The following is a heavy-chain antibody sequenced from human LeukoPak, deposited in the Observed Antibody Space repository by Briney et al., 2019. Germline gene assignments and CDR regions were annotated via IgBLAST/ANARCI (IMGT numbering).Heavy chain of an antibody. Sequence: PGGSLRLSCAASGFSVNQKYMILVRQAPGNGLEWVSIIYSGGTTFYADSVKGRFTISRDNSKNTLYLQMNSLGAEDTAVYYCAGGIQAGNYFDPWGQGTLVTVSS. J-gene: IGHJ5*02. CDR2: IYSGGTT. CDR3: AGGIQAGNYFDP. CDR1: GFSVNQKY. V-gene: IGHV3-53*01.